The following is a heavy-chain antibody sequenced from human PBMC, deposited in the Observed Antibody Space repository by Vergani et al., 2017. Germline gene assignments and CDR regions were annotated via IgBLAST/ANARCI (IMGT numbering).Heavy chain of an antibody. CDR1: GGSFSGYY. D-gene: IGHD4-23*01. CDR3: ASTVVTPSSPAEYFQH. V-gene: IGHV4-30-2*01. CDR2: IYHSGST. J-gene: IGHJ1*01. Sequence: QVQLQESGPGLVKPSQTLSLTCAVYGGSFSGYYWSWIRQPPGKGLEWIGYIYHSGSTYYNPSLKSRVTISVDRSKNQFSLKLSSVTAADTAVYYCASTVVTPSSPAEYFQHWGQGTLVTVSS.